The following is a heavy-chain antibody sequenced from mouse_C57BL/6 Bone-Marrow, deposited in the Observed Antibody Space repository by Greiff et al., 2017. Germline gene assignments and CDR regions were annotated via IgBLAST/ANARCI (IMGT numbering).Heavy chain of an antibody. D-gene: IGHD1-1*01. CDR2: SRNKANDYTT. V-gene: IGHV7-1*01. Sequence: EVKLMESGGGLVQSGRSLRLSCATSGFTFSDFYMEWVRQAPGKGLEWIAASRNKANDYTTEYSASVKGRFIVSRDTSQSILYLQMNALRAEDTAIYYCARDPNISTVVATPFAYWGQGTLVTVSA. CDR1: GFTFSDFY. J-gene: IGHJ3*01. CDR3: ARDPNISTVVATPFAY.